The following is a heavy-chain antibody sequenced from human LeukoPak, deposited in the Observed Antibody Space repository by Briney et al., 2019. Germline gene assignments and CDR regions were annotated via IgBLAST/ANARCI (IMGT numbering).Heavy chain of an antibody. V-gene: IGHV4-34*01. CDR2: INHSGST. CDR3: ARGLARHY. J-gene: IGHJ4*02. CDR1: GFTFSDYY. Sequence: PGGSLRLSCAASGFTFSDYYMSWIRQPPGKGLEWIGEINHSGSTNYNPSLKSRVTISVDTSKNQFSLKLSSVTAADTAVYYCARGLARHYWGQGTLVTVSS.